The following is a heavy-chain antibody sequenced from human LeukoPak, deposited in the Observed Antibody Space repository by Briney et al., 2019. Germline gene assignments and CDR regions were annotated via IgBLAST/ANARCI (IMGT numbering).Heavy chain of an antibody. D-gene: IGHD3-3*01. V-gene: IGHV4-39*01. Sequence: SETLSLTCTVSGGSISSSSYYWGWIRQPPGKGLEWIGSIYYSGSTYYNPSLKSRVTISVDTSKNQFSLKLSSVTAADTAVYYCARQEPTIFGVDPRAWFDPWGQGTLVTVSS. CDR1: GGSISSSSYY. CDR2: IYYSGST. J-gene: IGHJ5*02. CDR3: ARQEPTIFGVDPRAWFDP.